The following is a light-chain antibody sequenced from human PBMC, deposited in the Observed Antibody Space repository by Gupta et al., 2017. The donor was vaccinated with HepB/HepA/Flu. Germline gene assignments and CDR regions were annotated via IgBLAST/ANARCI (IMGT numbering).Light chain of an antibody. CDR1: QSISSY. V-gene: IGKV1-39*01. CDR3: QQRDSTPRT. CDR2: AAS. J-gene: IGKJ1*01. Sequence: DIQMTQSPSSLSASVGDRVTITCRASQSISSYLNWYQQKPGKAPKLLIYAASSLQSGVPSGFSGSGSGTDFTLTISSLQPEDFATYYCQQRDSTPRTFGQGTKVEIK.